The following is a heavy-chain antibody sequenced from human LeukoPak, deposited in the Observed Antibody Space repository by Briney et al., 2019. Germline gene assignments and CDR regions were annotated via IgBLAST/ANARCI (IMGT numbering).Heavy chain of an antibody. CDR3: AKDRPDYYDSSGLIDY. D-gene: IGHD3-22*01. CDR2: ISGSGGST. V-gene: IGHV3-23*01. CDR1: GFTFSSYA. J-gene: IGHJ4*02. Sequence: GGSLRLSCAASGFTFSSYAMSWVRQAPGKGLEWVSAISGSGGSTYYADSVEGRFTISRDNSKNTLYLQMNSLRAEDTAVYYCAKDRPDYYDSSGLIDYWGQGTLVTVSS.